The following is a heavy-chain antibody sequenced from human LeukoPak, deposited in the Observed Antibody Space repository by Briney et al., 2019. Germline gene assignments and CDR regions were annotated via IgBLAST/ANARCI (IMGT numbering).Heavy chain of an antibody. CDR2: IYSGGST. CDR1: GFTVSSNY. Sequence: GGSLRLSCAASGFTVSSNYMSWVRQAPGKGLEWVSVIYSGGSTYYADSVKGRFTISRDNSENTLYLQMNSLRAEDTAVYYCARAVRYYGSGSYYNPPHYYYMDVWGKGTTVTISS. J-gene: IGHJ6*03. CDR3: ARAVRYYGSGSYYNPPHYYYMDV. D-gene: IGHD3-10*01. V-gene: IGHV3-66*01.